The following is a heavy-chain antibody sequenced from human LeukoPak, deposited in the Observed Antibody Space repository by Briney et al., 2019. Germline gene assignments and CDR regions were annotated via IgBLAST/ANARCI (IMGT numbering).Heavy chain of an antibody. Sequence: GASVKVSCKASGHTFTGYYMHWVRQAPGQGLEWMGWINPNSGGTNYAQKFQGRVTMTRDTSISTAYMELSRLRSDDTAVYYCASSPYYDSSGYYYADDAFDIWGQGTMVTVSS. J-gene: IGHJ3*02. CDR2: INPNSGGT. V-gene: IGHV1-2*02. D-gene: IGHD3-22*01. CDR3: ASSPYYDSSGYYYADDAFDI. CDR1: GHTFTGYY.